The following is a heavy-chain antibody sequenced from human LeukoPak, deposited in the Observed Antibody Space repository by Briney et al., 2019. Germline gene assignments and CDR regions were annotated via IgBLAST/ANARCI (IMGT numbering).Heavy chain of an antibody. J-gene: IGHJ4*02. CDR3: EKNLGWYNYGPQGCEY. Sequence: SETLSLTCTASGGSISSGSYNWDWMRQPPGKGLEWIGSIYYSGSTYYNPSLKSRVTISVDTSMNKFSLILSSVTAADTAGYCCEKNLGWYNYGPQGCEYWGQGTLVTVSS. CDR1: GGSISSGSYN. CDR2: IYYSGST. V-gene: IGHV4-39*01. D-gene: IGHD3-10*01.